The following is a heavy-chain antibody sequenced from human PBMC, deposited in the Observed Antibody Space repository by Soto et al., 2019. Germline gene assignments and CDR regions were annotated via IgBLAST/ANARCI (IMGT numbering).Heavy chain of an antibody. CDR2: ISAYNGNT. CDR1: GYTFTSYG. J-gene: IGHJ3*02. V-gene: IGHV1-18*01. Sequence: ASVKVSCKASGYTFTSYGISWLRQAPGQGLEWMGWISAYNGNTNYAQKLQGRVTMTTDTSTSTAYMELRSLRSDDTAVYYCARDTYGGNSIHAFDIWGQGTMVTVSS. CDR3: ARDTYGGNSIHAFDI. D-gene: IGHD4-17*01.